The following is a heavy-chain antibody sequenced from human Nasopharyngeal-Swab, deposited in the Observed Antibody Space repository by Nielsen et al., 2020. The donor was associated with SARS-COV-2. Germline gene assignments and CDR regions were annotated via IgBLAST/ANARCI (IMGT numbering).Heavy chain of an antibody. J-gene: IGHJ4*02. Sequence: SVKVSCKASGGTFSSYAISWVRQAPGQGLEWMGGVIPIFGTANYAQKFQGRVTITADESTSTAYMELSSLRSEDTAVYYCARVRDCGGDCYYRYYFDYWGQGTLVTVSS. CDR3: ARVRDCGGDCYYRYYFDY. CDR1: GGTFSSYA. D-gene: IGHD2-21*02. CDR2: VIPIFGTA. V-gene: IGHV1-69*13.